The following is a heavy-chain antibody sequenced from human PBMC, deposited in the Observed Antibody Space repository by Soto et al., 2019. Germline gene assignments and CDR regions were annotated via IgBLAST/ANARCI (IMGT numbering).Heavy chain of an antibody. Sequence: ASVKVSCKASGFPFLRLYIHWVRQAPGQGPQWMGVINPDGGFTTYAQSFRDRVAVTRDTSTSTVHMQLSSLRSEDTALYYCARGYYGSGSLVSSFGLDVWGQGTRVTVSS. CDR3: ARGYYGSGSLVSSFGLDV. CDR2: INPDGGFT. D-gene: IGHD3-10*01. CDR1: GFPFLRLY. J-gene: IGHJ6*02. V-gene: IGHV1-46*01.